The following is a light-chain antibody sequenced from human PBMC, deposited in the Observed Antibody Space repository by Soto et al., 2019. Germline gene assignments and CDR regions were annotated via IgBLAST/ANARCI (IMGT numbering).Light chain of an antibody. CDR1: QSISYW. V-gene: IGKV1-5*03. CDR3: QQYNHYSSYT. CDR2: KTS. Sequence: DIQMTQSPSTLSESVGDRVTITCRASQSISYWLAWYQQRPGRPPKLLIYKTSTLQSGVPSRFSGSGSGTEFTLTISSLQPDDSATYYCQQYNHYSSYTFGRGTKLEIK. J-gene: IGKJ2*01.